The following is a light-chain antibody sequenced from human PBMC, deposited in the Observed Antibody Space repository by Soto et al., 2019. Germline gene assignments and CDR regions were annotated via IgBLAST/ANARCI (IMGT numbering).Light chain of an antibody. CDR2: GSS. J-gene: IGKJ5*01. CDR1: QIVSSN. Sequence: IVRTQSPATLSVAPWEISTVHCRASQIVSSNFAFYQQKPGQAPRLLIYGSSTRATGIPARFSGSGAGTAFFLTISSMQSDDFSVYYCQQHYNWPPITFGQGTRVE. CDR3: QQHYNWPPIT. V-gene: IGKV3-15*01.